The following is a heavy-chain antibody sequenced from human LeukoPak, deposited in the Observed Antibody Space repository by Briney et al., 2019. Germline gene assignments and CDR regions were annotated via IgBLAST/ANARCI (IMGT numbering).Heavy chain of an antibody. J-gene: IGHJ4*02. D-gene: IGHD1-1*01. V-gene: IGHV4-34*01. CDR3: ARGYTAPRRGPFDY. Sequence: SETLSLTCAVYGGSFSGYYWSWIRQPPGKGLEWIGEINHSGSTNYNPSLKSRVTISVDTSKNQFSLKLSSETAADTAVYYCARGYTAPRRGPFDYWGQGTLVTVSS. CDR2: INHSGST. CDR1: GGSFSGYY.